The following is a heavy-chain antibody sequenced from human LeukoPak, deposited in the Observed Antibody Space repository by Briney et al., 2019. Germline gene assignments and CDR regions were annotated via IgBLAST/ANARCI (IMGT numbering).Heavy chain of an antibody. CDR1: GGTFSSYA. CDR3: ARSVRFGGMDYGMDV. D-gene: IGHD3-16*01. CDR2: IIPMFGTA. V-gene: IGHV1-69*13. Sequence: ASVKVSCKASGGTFSSYAISWVRQAPGQGLERMGGIIPMFGTANYARKFQGRVTITADESTSTAYMELSSLRSEDTAVYYCARSVRFGGMDYGMDVWGQGTTVTVSS. J-gene: IGHJ6*02.